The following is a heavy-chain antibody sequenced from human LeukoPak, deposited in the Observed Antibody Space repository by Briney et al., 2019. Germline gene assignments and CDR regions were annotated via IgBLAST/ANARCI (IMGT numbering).Heavy chain of an antibody. CDR2: INHSRSI. V-gene: IGHV4-34*01. Sequence: SETLSLTCAVYGGSFSGYYWSWIRQLPGKGLEWIGEINHSRSINYNPSLKSRVTLSVDRSKNQFSLNLTSVTAADTAVYYCARGLGVPARTGDDYWGQGTLVTVSS. J-gene: IGHJ4*02. CDR3: ARGLGVPARTGDDY. CDR1: GGSFSGYY. D-gene: IGHD2-2*01.